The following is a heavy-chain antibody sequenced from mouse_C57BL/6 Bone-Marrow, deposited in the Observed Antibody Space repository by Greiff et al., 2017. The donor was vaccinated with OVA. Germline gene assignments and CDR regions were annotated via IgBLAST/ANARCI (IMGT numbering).Heavy chain of an antibody. V-gene: IGHV7-1*01. CDR2: SRNKANDYTT. D-gene: IGHD3-2*01. Sequence: EVKVVESGGGLVQSGRSLRLSCATSGFTFSDFYMEWVRQAPGKGLEWIAASRNKANDYTTEYSASVKGRFIVSRDTSQSILYLQMNALRAEDTAIYYCARDAETALYYAMDYWGQGTSVTVSS. CDR1: GFTFSDFY. CDR3: ARDAETALYYAMDY. J-gene: IGHJ4*01.